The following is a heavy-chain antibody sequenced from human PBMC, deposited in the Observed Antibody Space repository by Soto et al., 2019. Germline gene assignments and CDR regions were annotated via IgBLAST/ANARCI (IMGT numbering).Heavy chain of an antibody. J-gene: IGHJ3*02. D-gene: IGHD3-10*01. CDR3: ARSRSLTMVREHDAFDI. CDR2: INPNSGGT. Sequence: ASVKVSCKASGYTFTGYYMHWVRQAPGQGLEWMGWINPNSGGTNYAQKFQGWVTMTRDTSISTAYMELSRLRSDDTAVYYCARSRSLTMVREHDAFDIWGQGTMVTVSS. CDR1: GYTFTGYY. V-gene: IGHV1-2*04.